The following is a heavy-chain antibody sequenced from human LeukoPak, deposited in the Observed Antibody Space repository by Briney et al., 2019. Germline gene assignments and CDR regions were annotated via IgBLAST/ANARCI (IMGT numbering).Heavy chain of an antibody. Sequence: ASVKVSCKASGYTFTGYYMHWLRQAPGQGLEWMGRINPNSGDTKFAQKFQGRVTMSRDTSLSTAYMELSRLTSDDTAVYFCATHINWNYAEILDYWGQGALVTVSS. CDR3: ATHINWNYAEILDY. CDR1: GYTFTGYY. J-gene: IGHJ4*02. D-gene: IGHD1-7*01. V-gene: IGHV1-2*06. CDR2: INPNSGDT.